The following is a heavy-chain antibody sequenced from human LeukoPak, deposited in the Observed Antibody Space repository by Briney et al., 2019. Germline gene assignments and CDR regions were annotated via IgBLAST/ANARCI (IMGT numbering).Heavy chain of an antibody. J-gene: IGHJ5*02. CDR1: GDSVSSNSAA. CDR2: TYYRSKWYN. CDR3: ARDPYDILTGFENWFDP. V-gene: IGHV6-1*01. D-gene: IGHD3-9*01. Sequence: SQTLSLTCAISGDSVSSNSAAWNWTRQSPSRGLEWLGRTYYRSKWYNDYAVSVKSRITINPDTSKNQFSLQLNSVTPEDTAVYYCARDPYDILTGFENWFDPWGQGTLVTVSS.